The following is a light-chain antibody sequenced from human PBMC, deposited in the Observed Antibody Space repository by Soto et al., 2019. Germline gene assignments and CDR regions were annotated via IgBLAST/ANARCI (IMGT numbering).Light chain of an antibody. CDR2: GAS. Sequence: EILLTQSPGTLSLSPGERATLSCRASQSVRNNYLAWYQQKPGQAHRLLIYGASGRATGIPDRFSGSGSGTEFTLSISRLEPEDFAVYYCQQYGSSPYTFGQGTKLEI. V-gene: IGKV3-20*01. J-gene: IGKJ2*01. CDR3: QQYGSSPYT. CDR1: QSVRNNY.